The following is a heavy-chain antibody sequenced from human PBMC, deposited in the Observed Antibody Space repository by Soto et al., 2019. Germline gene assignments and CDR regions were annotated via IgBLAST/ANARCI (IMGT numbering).Heavy chain of an antibody. CDR3: ARVGDYIWGSYPGPFDP. D-gene: IGHD3-16*02. CDR2: IYYSGST. V-gene: IGHV4-59*01. J-gene: IGHJ5*02. CDR1: GGSISSYY. Sequence: QVQLQESGPGLVKPSETLSLTCTVSGGSISSYYWSWIRQPPGKGLEWIGYIYYSGSTNYNPSLKSRVTISVDTSKNQFSLKLSSVTAADTAVYYCARVGDYIWGSYPGPFDPWGQGTLVTVSS.